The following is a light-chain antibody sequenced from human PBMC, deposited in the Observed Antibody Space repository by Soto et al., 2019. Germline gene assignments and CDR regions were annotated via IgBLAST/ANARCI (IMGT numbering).Light chain of an antibody. V-gene: IGKV3-20*01. Sequence: EIVLTQSPGTLSLSPGERATLSCRASQSVSSSYLAWYQQKPGQAPGLLIYGTSSRATGIPARFSGSGSGTDFTLTISRLEPEDFAVYYCQQYGSSSLTLGGGTKVEIK. CDR2: GTS. CDR1: QSVSSSY. J-gene: IGKJ4*01. CDR3: QQYGSSSLT.